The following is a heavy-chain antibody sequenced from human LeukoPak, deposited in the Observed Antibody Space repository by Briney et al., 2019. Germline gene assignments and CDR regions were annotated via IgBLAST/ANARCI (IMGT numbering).Heavy chain of an antibody. CDR2: IYWDDDK. Sequence: SGPTLVKPTQTLTLTCTFSGFSLSTSGVGVGWIRQPPGKALEWLALIYWDDDKRYSPSLKSRLTITKDTSRNQVVLTMTNMDPVDTATYYCAHRVGYYDSSGYYDYWGQGTLVTVSS. CDR3: AHRVGYYDSSGYYDY. V-gene: IGHV2-5*02. CDR1: GFSLSTSGVG. D-gene: IGHD3-22*01. J-gene: IGHJ4*02.